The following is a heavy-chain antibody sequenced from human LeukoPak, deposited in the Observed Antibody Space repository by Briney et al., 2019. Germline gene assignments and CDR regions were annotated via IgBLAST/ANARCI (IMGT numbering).Heavy chain of an antibody. J-gene: IGHJ4*02. V-gene: IGHV4-61*05. CDR1: GGSISSSSYY. CDR2: IYYSGST. D-gene: IGHD3-22*01. Sequence: PSETLSLTCTVSGGSISSSSYYWGWIRQPPGKGLEWIGYIYYSGSTNYNPSLKSRATISVDTSKNQFSLKLSSVTAADTAVYYCARSEGYYDSSGCFDYWGQETLVTVSS. CDR3: ARSEGYYDSSGCFDY.